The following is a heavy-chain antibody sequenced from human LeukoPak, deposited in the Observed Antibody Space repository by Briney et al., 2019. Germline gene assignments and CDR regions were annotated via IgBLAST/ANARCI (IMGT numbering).Heavy chain of an antibody. CDR3: ARGEWGVVGATQIDY. CDR1: GGSISSSSYY. D-gene: IGHD1-26*01. Sequence: SETLSLTCTVSGGSISSSSYYWGWIRQPPGKGLEWIGSIYYSGSTYYNPSLKSRVTISVDTSKNQFSLKLSSVTAADAAVYYCARGEWGVVGATQIDYWGQGTLVTVSS. CDR2: IYYSGST. J-gene: IGHJ4*02. V-gene: IGHV4-39*01.